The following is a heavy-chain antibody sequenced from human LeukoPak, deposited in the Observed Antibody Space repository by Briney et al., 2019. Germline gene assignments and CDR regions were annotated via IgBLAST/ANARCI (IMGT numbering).Heavy chain of an antibody. CDR3: ARSEDSSSWCGWSLDY. J-gene: IGHJ4*02. Sequence: GASVKVSCKASGYTFTGYYMHWVRQAPGQGLEWMGWINPNSGGTNYAQKFQGRVTMTRDTSISTAYMELSRLRSDDTAVYYCARSEDSSSWCGWSLDYWGQGTLVTVSS. V-gene: IGHV1-2*02. D-gene: IGHD6-13*01. CDR2: INPNSGGT. CDR1: GYTFTGYY.